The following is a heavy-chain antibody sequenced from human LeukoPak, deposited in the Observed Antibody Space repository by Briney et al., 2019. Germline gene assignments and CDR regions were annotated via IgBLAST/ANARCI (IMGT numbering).Heavy chain of an antibody. Sequence: SETLSLTCTVSGYSISSGYYWGWIRQPPGKGLEWIGEINHSGSTNYNPSLKSRVTISVDTSKNQFSLKLSSVTAADTAVYYCARDLGYSYGYGYWGQGTLVTVSS. D-gene: IGHD5-18*01. V-gene: IGHV4-38-2*02. CDR2: INHSGST. CDR3: ARDLGYSYGYGY. CDR1: GYSISSGYY. J-gene: IGHJ4*02.